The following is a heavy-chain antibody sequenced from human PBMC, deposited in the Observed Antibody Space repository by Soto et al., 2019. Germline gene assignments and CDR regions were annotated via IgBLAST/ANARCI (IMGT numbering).Heavy chain of an antibody. Sequence: GGSLRLSCVATGFSLSDHFMNWVRQAPRKGLEWVSSISSSSSYIYYADSVKGRFTISRDNAKNSLYLQMNSLRAEDTAVYYCARDQPGYSYGYGLGYWGQGTPVTVSS. J-gene: IGHJ4*02. CDR2: ISSSSSYI. V-gene: IGHV3-21*01. CDR3: ARDQPGYSYGYGLGY. D-gene: IGHD5-18*01. CDR1: GFSLSDHF.